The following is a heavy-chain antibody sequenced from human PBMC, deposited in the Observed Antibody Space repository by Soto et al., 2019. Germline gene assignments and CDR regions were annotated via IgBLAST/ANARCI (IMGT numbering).Heavy chain of an antibody. CDR1: GYSFTSCW. Sequence: GESLKISCKGSGYSFTSCWISWVRQMPGKGLEWMGRIDPSDSYTNYSPSFQGHVTISADKSISTAYLQWSSLKASDTAMYYCARPRDYSNYDVPVNAIDMDVWGQGTTVTVSS. J-gene: IGHJ6*02. CDR3: ARPRDYSNYDVPVNAIDMDV. D-gene: IGHD4-4*01. CDR2: IDPSDSYT. V-gene: IGHV5-10-1*01.